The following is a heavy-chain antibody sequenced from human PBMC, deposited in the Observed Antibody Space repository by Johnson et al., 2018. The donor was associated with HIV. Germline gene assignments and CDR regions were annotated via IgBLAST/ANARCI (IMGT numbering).Heavy chain of an antibody. CDR1: GLTISDNY. CDR3: ARGGGAYCGGDCLRTFDI. CDR2: LYSGGDI. V-gene: IGHV3-66*01. J-gene: IGHJ3*02. D-gene: IGHD2-21*02. Sequence: EVHLVESGGGLVQPGGSLRLSCAASGLTISDNYMSWVRQAPGKGLEWVAVLYSGGDIYYADSVKGRFIIPRDNSKSTLYLQLNSLRAEDTGIYYCARGGGAYCGGDCLRTFDIWGQGTMVTVSS.